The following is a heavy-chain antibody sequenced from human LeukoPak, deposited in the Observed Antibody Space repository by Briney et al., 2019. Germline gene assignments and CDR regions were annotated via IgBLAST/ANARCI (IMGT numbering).Heavy chain of an antibody. V-gene: IGHV3-33*03. CDR2: TSYDGSNK. CDR1: GFTFSSYG. J-gene: IGHJ4*02. Sequence: GRSLRLSCAASGFTFSSYGMHWVRQAPGKGLEWVAVTSYDGSNKYYADSVKGRFTISVDNSKNTLYLQMNSLRAEDTAVYYCAKGGLGGYNAVFDYWGQGTLITVSS. D-gene: IGHD5-24*01. CDR3: AKGGLGGYNAVFDY.